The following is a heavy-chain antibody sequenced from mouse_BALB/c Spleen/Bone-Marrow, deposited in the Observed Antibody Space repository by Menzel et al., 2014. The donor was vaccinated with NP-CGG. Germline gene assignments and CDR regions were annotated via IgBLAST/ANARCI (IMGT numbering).Heavy chain of an antibody. CDR1: GYTFTDTW. J-gene: IGHJ2*01. V-gene: IGHV1-7*01. Sequence: QVQLQQSGPELAKPGASVKMSCKASGYTFTDTWIHWIKQRPGQGLEWIGYFNPSTGYAEYNQNFKDKATLTVDKSPSAAYMQLSSLTSEDSAVYYCARDYWGQGTTLTVSS. CDR3: ARDY. CDR2: FNPSTGYA.